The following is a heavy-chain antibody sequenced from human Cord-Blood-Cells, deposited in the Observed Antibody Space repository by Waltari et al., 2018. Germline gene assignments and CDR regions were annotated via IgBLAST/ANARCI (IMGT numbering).Heavy chain of an antibody. CDR3: ARLYSSSSESGHNWFDP. Sequence: QVQLVQSGAEVKKPGSSVKVSCKASGGTLSSYAISWVRQAPGQGLEWMGRIIPILGIANYAQKFQGRVTITADKSTSTAYMELSSLRSEDTAVYYCARLYSSSSESGHNWFDPWGQGTLVTVSS. CDR2: IIPILGIA. V-gene: IGHV1-69*09. CDR1: GGTLSSYA. J-gene: IGHJ5*02. D-gene: IGHD6-6*01.